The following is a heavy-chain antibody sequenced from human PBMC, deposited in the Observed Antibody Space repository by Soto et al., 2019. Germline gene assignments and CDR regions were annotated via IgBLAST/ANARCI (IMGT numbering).Heavy chain of an antibody. Sequence: QVQLVESGGGVVQPGRSLRLSCAASGFTFSSYAMHWVRQAPGKGLEWVAVISYDGSNKYYADSVKGRFTISRDNSKNTLYLQMNSLRAEDTAVYYCARTISGWSGTDYYYGMDVWGQGTTVTVSS. CDR1: GFTFSSYA. D-gene: IGHD6-19*01. V-gene: IGHV3-30-3*01. CDR2: ISYDGSNK. CDR3: ARTISGWSGTDYYYGMDV. J-gene: IGHJ6*02.